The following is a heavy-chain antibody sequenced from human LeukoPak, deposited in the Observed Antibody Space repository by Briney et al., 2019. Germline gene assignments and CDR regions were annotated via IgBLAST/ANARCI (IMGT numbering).Heavy chain of an antibody. Sequence: ASVKVSCKASGGTFSSYTISWVRQAPGQGLEWMGRIIPILGIANYAQKFQGRVTITADKSTSTAYMELSGLRSEDTAVYYCATVDYGGYFDYWGQGTLVTVSS. CDR1: GGTFSSYT. CDR2: IIPILGIA. D-gene: IGHD4/OR15-4a*01. J-gene: IGHJ4*02. V-gene: IGHV1-69*02. CDR3: ATVDYGGYFDY.